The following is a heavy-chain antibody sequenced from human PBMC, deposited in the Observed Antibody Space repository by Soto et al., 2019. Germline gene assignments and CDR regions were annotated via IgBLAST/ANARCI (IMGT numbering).Heavy chain of an antibody. CDR2: MNPNSGNT. CDR1: GCPFTSYD. CDR3: ARKWKLSGYYYGMDV. J-gene: IGHJ6*02. D-gene: IGHD1-26*01. V-gene: IGHV1-8*01. Sequence: XSVKVSCKASGCPFTSYDINWVRQATGQGLEWMGWMNPNSGNTGYAQKFQGRVTMTRDTSISTAYMELSSLRPEDTAVYYCARKWKLSGYYYGMDVWGQGTTVTVSS.